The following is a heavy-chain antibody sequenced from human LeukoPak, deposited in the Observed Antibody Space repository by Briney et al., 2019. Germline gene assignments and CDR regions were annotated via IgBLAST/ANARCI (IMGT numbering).Heavy chain of an antibody. CDR2: IKQDGSEK. J-gene: IGHJ4*02. D-gene: IGHD1-26*01. CDR3: ANALGAHYFDS. V-gene: IGHV3-7*05. CDR1: GFTFSTHW. Sequence: GGSLRLSCTASGFTFSTHWMTWVRQAPGKGLEWVANIKQDGSEKYYVDSVKGRFIISRDNAKNSLYLQMNSLRVEDTAVYYCANALGAHYFDSWGQGTLVTVSS.